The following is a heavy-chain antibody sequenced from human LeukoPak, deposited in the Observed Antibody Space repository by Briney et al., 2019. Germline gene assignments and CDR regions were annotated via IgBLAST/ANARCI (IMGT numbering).Heavy chain of an antibody. Sequence: GGSLRLSCAASGFASGFNFSDYAVRWVRQAPGKGPEWFESVNGHDNTTYYGDSVRVRVTISRDNSKKTIYLQMISLGADDTAIYFCAKAPATGEGYYFYYMDVWGKGTTVTVSS. D-gene: IGHD7-27*01. CDR1: GFNFSDYA. CDR3: AKAPATGEGYYFYYMDV. J-gene: IGHJ6*03. CDR2: VNGHDNTT. V-gene: IGHV3-23*01.